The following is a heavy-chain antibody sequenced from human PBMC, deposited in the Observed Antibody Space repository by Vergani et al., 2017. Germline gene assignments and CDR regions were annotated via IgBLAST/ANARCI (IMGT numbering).Heavy chain of an antibody. V-gene: IGHV1-69*01. CDR3: ARARLPLSSYYYYDYYMDV. Sequence: QVQLVQSGAEVKKPGSSVKVSCKASGCTFSSYAISWVRQAPGQGLEWMGGIITFFGKANYAQKFQGRVTITADESTSTAYMVLSSLRSEDTAVYYCARARLPLSSYYYYDYYMDVWGEGTTVTVSS. J-gene: IGHJ6*03. CDR2: IITFFGKA. CDR1: GCTFSSYA. D-gene: IGHD4-11*01.